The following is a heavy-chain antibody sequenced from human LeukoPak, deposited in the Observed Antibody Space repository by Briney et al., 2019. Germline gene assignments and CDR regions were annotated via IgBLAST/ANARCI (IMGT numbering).Heavy chain of an antibody. CDR3: ASGGGPRRHDY. J-gene: IGHJ4*02. Sequence: ASVKVSCKASGYTFTNYGLTWVRQAPGQGFESMGWISLYNGKTNYAQKIQGRVSMTTDTPTNPAHMKLSMRTPDDPAVYYGASGGGPRRHDYWGQGTLIIVSS. CDR2: ISLYNGKT. CDR1: GYTFTNYG. D-gene: IGHD3-16*01. V-gene: IGHV1-18*01.